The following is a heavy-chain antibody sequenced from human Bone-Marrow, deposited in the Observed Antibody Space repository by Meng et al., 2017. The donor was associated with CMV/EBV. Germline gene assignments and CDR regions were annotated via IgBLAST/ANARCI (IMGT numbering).Heavy chain of an antibody. CDR3: ARIDCSSTSCYAYMNGMDV. CDR1: GGTFSSYA. D-gene: IGHD2-2*01. Sequence: SVKVSCKASGGTFSSYAISWVRQAPGQGLEWMGGIIPIFGTANYAQKFQGRVTITADKSTSTAYMELSSLRSEDTAVYYCARIDCSSTSCYAYMNGMDVWGQGTTVTGSS. V-gene: IGHV1-69*06. CDR2: IIPIFGTA. J-gene: IGHJ6*01.